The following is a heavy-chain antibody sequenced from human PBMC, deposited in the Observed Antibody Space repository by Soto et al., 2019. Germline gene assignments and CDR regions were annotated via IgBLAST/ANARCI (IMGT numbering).Heavy chain of an antibody. CDR2: IISNSDGGTA. CDR1: GFTFKNAW. J-gene: IGHJ4*02. D-gene: IGHD3-22*01. V-gene: IGHV3-15*07. CDR3: TTDEGDSRSFYNFDY. Sequence: EVQLVESGGGLGEPGGSLRLSCEASGFTFKNAWMSWLRQAPGRGLEGVGRIISNSDGGTAEYAAPVNGRFTISRDDSKNTLYLQMNSLKTEDTAVYYCTTDEGDSRSFYNFDYWVQGALVTVSS.